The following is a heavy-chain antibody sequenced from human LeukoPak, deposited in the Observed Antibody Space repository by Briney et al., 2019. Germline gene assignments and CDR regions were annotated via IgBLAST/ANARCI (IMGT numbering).Heavy chain of an antibody. V-gene: IGHV3-30*03. CDR3: ARDRAWNYFDY. CDR2: ISNDGSRK. CDR1: GFTFSRHG. Sequence: TGGSLRLSCAPSGFTFSRHGMHWVRQAPGKGLEWVAIISNDGSRKYYAHSVEGRFTISRDNSKNTLYLQMDSLGAEDTAVYYCARDRAWNYFDYWGQGTLVIVSS. J-gene: IGHJ4*02. D-gene: IGHD3-3*01.